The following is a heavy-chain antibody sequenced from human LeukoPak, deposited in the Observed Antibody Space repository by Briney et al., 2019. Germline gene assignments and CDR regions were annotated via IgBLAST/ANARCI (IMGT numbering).Heavy chain of an antibody. D-gene: IGHD2-2*01. Sequence: GASVKVSCKASGHTFTGYYMHWVRQAPGQGLEWMGWINPNSGGTNYAQKFQGRVTMTRDTSISTAYMELSRLRSDDTAVYYCARRPPNCSSTSCGFDPWGQGTLVTVSS. CDR3: ARRPPNCSSTSCGFDP. CDR2: INPNSGGT. J-gene: IGHJ5*02. V-gene: IGHV1-2*02. CDR1: GHTFTGYY.